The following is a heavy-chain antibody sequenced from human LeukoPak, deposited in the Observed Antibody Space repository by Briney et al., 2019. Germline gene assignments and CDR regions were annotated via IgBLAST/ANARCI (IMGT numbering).Heavy chain of an antibody. J-gene: IGHJ5*02. Sequence: PGGSLRLSCAASGFTFSSYGMHWVRQAPGKGLEWVAFIRYDESNKYYVDSVKGRFTISRDNSKNTLYLQMNSLRAEDTAVYYCAKDNSGYEIVAWGQGTLVTVSS. D-gene: IGHD5-12*01. CDR1: GFTFSSYG. CDR3: AKDNSGYEIVA. V-gene: IGHV3-30*02. CDR2: IRYDESNK.